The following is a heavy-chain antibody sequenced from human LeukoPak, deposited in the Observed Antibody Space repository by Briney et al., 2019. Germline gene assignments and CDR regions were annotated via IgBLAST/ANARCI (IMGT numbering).Heavy chain of an antibody. CDR1: GGSFSGYY. CDR2: INHRGST. D-gene: IGHD6-6*01. V-gene: IGHV4-34*01. CDR3: AREAAAARSKLDY. Sequence: SETLSLTCGIYGGSFSGYYWSWIRQPPGKGLEWIGEINHRGSTNYNPSLKSRVTMSVDTSKNQFSLKLSSVTAADTAVYYCAREAAAARSKLDYWGQGTLVTVSS. J-gene: IGHJ4*02.